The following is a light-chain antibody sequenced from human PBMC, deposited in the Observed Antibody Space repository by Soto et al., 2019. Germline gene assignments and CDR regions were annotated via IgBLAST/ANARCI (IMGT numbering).Light chain of an antibody. CDR1: QSISSW. V-gene: IGKV1-5*01. CDR3: QQSYSTPRT. J-gene: IGKJ1*01. CDR2: DAS. Sequence: IQMTQSPSTLSASVGDRVTITCRASQSISSWLAWYQQKPGKAPKLLIYDASSLESGVPSRVSGSGSGTEFTLTISSLQPEDFATYYCQQSYSTPRTFGQGTKVDIK.